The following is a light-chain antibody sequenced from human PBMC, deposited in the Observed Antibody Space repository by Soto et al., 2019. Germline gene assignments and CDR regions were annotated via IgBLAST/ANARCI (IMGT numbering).Light chain of an antibody. CDR1: QSVSSNY. J-gene: IGKJ2*01. CDR3: QHYGGSPPNT. CDR2: GGS. Sequence: EIVLTQSPGTLSLSPGERATLSCRASQSVSSNYLAWYQQKPGQAPRLLIYGGSSRATGIPDRFSGSGSGPDFTLTISRLEPEDFAVYYCQHYGGSPPNTFGQGNKLETK. V-gene: IGKV3-20*01.